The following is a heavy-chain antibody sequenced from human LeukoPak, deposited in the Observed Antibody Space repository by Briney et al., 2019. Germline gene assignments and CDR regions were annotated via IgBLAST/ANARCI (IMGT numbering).Heavy chain of an antibody. V-gene: IGHV3-20*04. J-gene: IGHJ6*03. CDR1: GFTFDDYG. D-gene: IGHD4-11*01. Sequence: PGGSLRLSCAASGFTFDDYGMSWVRQAPGKGLEWVSGINWNGGSTGYADSVKGRFTISRDNAKNSLYLQMNSLRAEDAALYYCARDRGYSNYGWARNENYMDVWGKGTTVTVSS. CDR3: ARDRGYSNYGWARNENYMDV. CDR2: INWNGGST.